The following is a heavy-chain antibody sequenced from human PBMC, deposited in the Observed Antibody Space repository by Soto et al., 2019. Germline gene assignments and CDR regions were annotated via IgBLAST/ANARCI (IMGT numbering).Heavy chain of an antibody. Sequence: ASVKVSCKASGYTFTGHYIHWVRQAPGQGPEWMGEIGPASGDTRYAQKFQGRVTMTRDTSITTVYMELNNLSPDDTAVYYRGRGRRGQLVVFYWGQGTPVTVSS. V-gene: IGHV1-2*02. CDR3: GRGRRGQLVVFY. D-gene: IGHD3-16*01. CDR1: GYTFTGHY. CDR2: IGPASGDT. J-gene: IGHJ4*02.